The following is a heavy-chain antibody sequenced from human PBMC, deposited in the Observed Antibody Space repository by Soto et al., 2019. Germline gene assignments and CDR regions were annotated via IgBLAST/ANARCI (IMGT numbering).Heavy chain of an antibody. CDR2: IYYSGST. CDR3: GRVAYCSGGSCYSGYYYYGMDV. V-gene: IGHV4-59*01. CDR1: GGSISSYY. D-gene: IGHD2-15*01. Sequence: PSETLSLTCTVSGGSISSYYWSWIRQPPGKGLEWIGYIYYSGSTNYNPSLKSRFTISVDTSKNQFSLRLSSVTAADTAVYYCGRVAYCSGGSCYSGYYYYGMDVWGQGTTVTVSS. J-gene: IGHJ6*01.